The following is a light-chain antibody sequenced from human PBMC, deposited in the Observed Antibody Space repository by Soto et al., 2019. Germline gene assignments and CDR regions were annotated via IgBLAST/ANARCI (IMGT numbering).Light chain of an antibody. CDR1: QSVSSAY. V-gene: IGKV3-20*01. J-gene: IGKJ2*01. CDR2: DAS. CDR3: HHYGSSPNT. Sequence: EIVLTQSPGTLSLSPGERATLSCRASQSVSSAYLAWYQQKAGQAPRLIISDASSRDYGVPDRFSGSGSGTDFTLTISRLEPEDFAVYYCHHYGSSPNTFGQGTKLEIK.